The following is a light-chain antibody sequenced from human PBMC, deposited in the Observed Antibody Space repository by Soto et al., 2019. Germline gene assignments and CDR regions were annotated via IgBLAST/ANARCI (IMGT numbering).Light chain of an antibody. CDR3: QQYGSSPPT. CDR2: GAS. V-gene: IGKV3-20*01. J-gene: IGKJ1*01. Sequence: EIVLTQSPGTLSLSPGERATLSCRASQSVSSNYLAWYRRKPGQAPRLLIYGASSRATGIPDRFSGSRSGTDFTLTITRLEPEDFAVYYCQQYGSSPPTFGPGTRVEIK. CDR1: QSVSSNY.